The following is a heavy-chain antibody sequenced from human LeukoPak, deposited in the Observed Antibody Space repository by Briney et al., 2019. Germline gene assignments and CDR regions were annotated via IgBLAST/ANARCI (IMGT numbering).Heavy chain of an antibody. D-gene: IGHD5-18*01. CDR3: ARAAVGYSYGKPFDY. J-gene: IGHJ4*02. V-gene: IGHV3-23*01. CDR1: GFTLSSYE. Sequence: PGGSLRLSCTVSGFTLSSYEMSWIRQAPGKGLEWVSSIDYSGGSSYYADSVKGRFTISRDNAKNSLYLQMNSLRAEDTAVYYCARAAVGYSYGKPFDYWGQGTLVTVSS. CDR2: IDYSGGSS.